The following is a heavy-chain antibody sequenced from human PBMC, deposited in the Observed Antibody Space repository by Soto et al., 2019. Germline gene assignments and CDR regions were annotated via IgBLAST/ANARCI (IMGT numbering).Heavy chain of an antibody. J-gene: IGHJ6*02. CDR2: IYYSGST. Sequence: QVQLQESGPGLVKPSQTLSLTCTVSGGSISSDGYYWTWIRQHPGKGLEWIGYIYYSGSTYYNPSLKSRVTISVDTSKNQFSLKMSSVTAADTAMYYCARETGGSISSQGMDVWGQGTTVTVSS. D-gene: IGHD6-6*01. CDR3: ARETGGSISSQGMDV. V-gene: IGHV4-31*03. CDR1: GGSISSDGYY.